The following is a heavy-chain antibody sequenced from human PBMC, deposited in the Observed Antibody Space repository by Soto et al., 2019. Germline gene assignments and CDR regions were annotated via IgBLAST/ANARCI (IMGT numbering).Heavy chain of an antibody. CDR1: GGSISSYY. CDR3: ARERVTGTPLGSYYFDY. CDR2: IYYSGST. V-gene: IGHV4-59*01. J-gene: IGHJ4*02. D-gene: IGHD1-20*01. Sequence: PSETLSLTCTVSGGSISSYYWSWIRQPPGKGLEWIGYIYYSGSTNYNPSLKSRVTISVDTSKNQFSLKLSSVTAADTAVYYCARERVTGTPLGSYYFDYWGQGTLVTSPQ.